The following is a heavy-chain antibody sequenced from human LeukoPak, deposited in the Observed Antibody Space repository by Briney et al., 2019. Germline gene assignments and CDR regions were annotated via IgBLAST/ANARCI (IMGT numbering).Heavy chain of an antibody. D-gene: IGHD3-22*01. CDR2: ISAYNGNT. J-gene: IGHJ4*02. Sequence: ASVTVSFTASGYTFTSYGISWVRQAPGQGLEWMGWISAYNGNTNYAQKLQGRVTMTTDTSTSTAYMELRSLRSDDTAVYYCARAYCDSSGYDYFDYWGQGTLVTVSS. CDR1: GYTFTSYG. CDR3: ARAYCDSSGYDYFDY. V-gene: IGHV1-18*01.